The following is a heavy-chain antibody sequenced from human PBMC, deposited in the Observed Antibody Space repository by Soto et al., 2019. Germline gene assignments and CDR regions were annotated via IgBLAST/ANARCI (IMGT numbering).Heavy chain of an antibody. CDR2: ISAYNGNT. V-gene: IGHV1-18*01. CDR1: GYTFTSYG. J-gene: IGHJ4*02. CDR3: ARWSCIAAAGSRWFYF. Sequence: EASVKVSCKASGYTFTSYGISWVRQAPGQGLEWMGWISAYNGNTNYAQKLQGRVTMTADTSTSTAYMELRSLRSDDTAVYYCARWSCIAAAGSRWFYFWGQGTLVTVSS. D-gene: IGHD6-13*01.